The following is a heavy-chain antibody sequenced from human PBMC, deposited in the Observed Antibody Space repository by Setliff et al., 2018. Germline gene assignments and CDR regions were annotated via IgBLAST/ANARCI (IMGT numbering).Heavy chain of an antibody. Sequence: ASETLSLTCIVSGGSINSCYWNWIRQPPGKGLEWIGEINHSGSTNYNPSLKSRVTISVDTSKNQFSLKLSSVTAADTALYYCARGLNYYDSSGYYPSKMYYFDYWGQGTLVTV. J-gene: IGHJ4*02. CDR2: INHSGST. CDR1: GGSINSCY. V-gene: IGHV4-34*01. CDR3: ARGLNYYDSSGYYPSKMYYFDY. D-gene: IGHD3-22*01.